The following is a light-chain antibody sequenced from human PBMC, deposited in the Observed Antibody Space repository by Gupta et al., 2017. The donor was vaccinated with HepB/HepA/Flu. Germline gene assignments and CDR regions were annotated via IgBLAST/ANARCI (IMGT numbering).Light chain of an antibody. V-gene: IGLV2-14*03. CDR2: NVS. CDR3: SCFSTANTHVI. CDR1: SNDIGNYYS. J-gene: IGLJ2*01. Sequence: SVSGSPGQSITVPCTGTSNDIGNYYSVSWYQQFPGKVPKLILYNVSHRPSGISSRFSGSKSGNTASLTISGLQAEDEADYYCSCFSTANTHVIFGGGTRLTIL.